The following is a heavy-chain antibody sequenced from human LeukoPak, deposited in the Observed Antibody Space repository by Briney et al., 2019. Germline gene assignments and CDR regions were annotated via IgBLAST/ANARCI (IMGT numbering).Heavy chain of an antibody. Sequence: SETLSLTCTVSGGSISSYYWSWIRQPPGKGLEWIGYIYYSGSTNYNPSLKSRVTISVDTSKNQFSLKLSSVTAADTAVYYCARDKRFHLDAFDIWGQGTMVTVSS. CDR3: ARDKRFHLDAFDI. D-gene: IGHD3-10*01. CDR2: IYYSGST. CDR1: GGSISSYY. J-gene: IGHJ3*02. V-gene: IGHV4-59*01.